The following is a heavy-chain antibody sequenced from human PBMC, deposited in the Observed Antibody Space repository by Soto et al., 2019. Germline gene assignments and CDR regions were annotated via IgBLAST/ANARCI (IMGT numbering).Heavy chain of an antibody. V-gene: IGHV3-7*01. CDR1: GFTFSNHW. Sequence: EVQLVESGGGLVQPGGSLRLSCAASGFTFSNHWMSWVRQAPGKGLEWVANIKQDESEIYYVDSVKGRFTISRDNAKNSLYLQMNSLRAEDTAVYYCAREWIFGVVINYYHYMDVWGNGTTVTVSS. CDR3: AREWIFGVVINYYHYMDV. CDR2: IKQDESEI. D-gene: IGHD3-3*01. J-gene: IGHJ6*03.